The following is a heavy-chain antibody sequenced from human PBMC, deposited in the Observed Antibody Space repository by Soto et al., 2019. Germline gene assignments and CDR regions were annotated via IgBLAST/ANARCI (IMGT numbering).Heavy chain of an antibody. CDR1: GDSVSSNSAA. J-gene: IGHJ5*02. Sequence: SQTLSPTCAISGDSVSSNSAAWNWIRQSPSRGLEWLGRTYYRSKWYNDYAVSVKSRITINPDTSKNQFSLQLNSVTPEDTAVYYCARDRPDIVVVPADPRTSGFDPWGQGTLVTVSS. CDR2: TYYRSKWYN. V-gene: IGHV6-1*01. D-gene: IGHD2-2*01. CDR3: ARDRPDIVVVPADPRTSGFDP.